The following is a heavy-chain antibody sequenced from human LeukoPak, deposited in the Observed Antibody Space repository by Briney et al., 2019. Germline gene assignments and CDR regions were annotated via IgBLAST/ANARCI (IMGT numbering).Heavy chain of an antibody. J-gene: IGHJ3*02. D-gene: IGHD3-22*01. CDR3: ARPPWGSYDSSGHDAFDI. CDR1: GFTFSSYE. V-gene: IGHV3-21*01. Sequence: GGSLRLSCAASGFTFSSYEMNWVRQAPGKGLEWVSSISSSSSYIYYADSVKGRFTISRDNAKNSLYLQMNSLRAEDTAVYYCARPPWGSYDSSGHDAFDIWGQGTMVTVSS. CDR2: ISSSSSYI.